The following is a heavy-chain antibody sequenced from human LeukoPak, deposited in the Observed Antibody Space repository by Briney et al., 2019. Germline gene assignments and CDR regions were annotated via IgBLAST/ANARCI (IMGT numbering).Heavy chain of an antibody. D-gene: IGHD1-26*01. CDR2: INTSGGST. CDR1: GYTFTSYN. J-gene: IGHJ3*02. V-gene: IGHV1-46*01. Sequence: GASVKVSCKASGYTFTSYNMDWVRQGPGQGMEWKGIINTSGGSTSKAQKFQGRVRMTRDRYTSKDYMELSSLISEYTAVYYFARDPLVGDAFDIWGQGTMVTVSS. CDR3: ARDPLVGDAFDI.